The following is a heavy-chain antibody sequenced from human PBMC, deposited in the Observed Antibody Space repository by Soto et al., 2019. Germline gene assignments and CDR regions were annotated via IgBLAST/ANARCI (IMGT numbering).Heavy chain of an antibody. CDR2: IYYSGST. Sequence: SSETLSLTCTVSGGSISSSSYYWGWIRQPPGKGLEWIGSIYYSGSTYYNPSLKSRVTISVDTSKNQFSLKLSSVTAADTAVYYCARTLYDIPESPFDYWGQGTLVTVSS. CDR3: ARTLYDIPESPFDY. J-gene: IGHJ4*02. CDR1: GGSISSSSYY. V-gene: IGHV4-39*01. D-gene: IGHD3-22*01.